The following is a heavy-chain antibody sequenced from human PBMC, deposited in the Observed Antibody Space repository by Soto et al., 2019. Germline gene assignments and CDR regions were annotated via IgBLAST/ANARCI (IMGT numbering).Heavy chain of an antibody. Sequence: EVQLLESGGDLIQPGGSLRLSCAASGFNFNIYAMSWVRQAPGRGLEWVSAIGGSGSHTYYPASVEGRFTTSRDNSKNTMYLQLNRVIVDDAAVYYCGKLVDDYGWGTSFDFDQWGQGTVVTVSS. CDR2: IGGSGSHT. J-gene: IGHJ4*02. V-gene: IGHV3-23*01. D-gene: IGHD3-10*01. CDR1: GFNFNIYA. CDR3: GKLVDDYGWGTSFDFDQ.